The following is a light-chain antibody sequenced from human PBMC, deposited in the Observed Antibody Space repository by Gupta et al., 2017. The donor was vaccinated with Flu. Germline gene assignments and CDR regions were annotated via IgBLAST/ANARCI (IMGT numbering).Light chain of an antibody. CDR1: QSISSY. J-gene: IGKJ2*01. Sequence: DIQLTQSPSSLSASVGDRVTIPCRASQSISSYLNWYQQKPGKAPKLLIYAASSLQSEVPSRFSGSGSGTDFTLTISSLQPEDFATYYCQQSYSTPYTFGQGTKLEIK. V-gene: IGKV1-39*01. CDR3: QQSYSTPYT. CDR2: AAS.